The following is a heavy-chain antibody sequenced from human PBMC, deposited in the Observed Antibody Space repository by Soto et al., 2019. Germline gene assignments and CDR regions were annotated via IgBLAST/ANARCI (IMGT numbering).Heavy chain of an antibody. D-gene: IGHD3-9*01. CDR2: IRSKAYGGTT. V-gene: IGHV3-49*04. CDR1: GFTFGDYA. Sequence: PGGSLRLSCTASGFTFGDYAMSWVRQAPGKGLEWVGFIRSKAYGGTTEYAASVKGRFTISRDDSKSIAYLQMNSLKTEDTAVYYCTRSKFNYDILTGSFGVIVHPDYWGQGTLVTVSS. J-gene: IGHJ4*02. CDR3: TRSKFNYDILTGSFGVIVHPDY.